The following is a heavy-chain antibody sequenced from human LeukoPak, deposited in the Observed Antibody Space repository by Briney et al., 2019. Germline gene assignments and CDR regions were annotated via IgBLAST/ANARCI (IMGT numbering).Heavy chain of an antibody. CDR1: VGTFSSYA. CDR2: IIPIFGTA. CDR3: ARDMGYCSSTSCYSDAFDI. V-gene: IGHV1-69*13. J-gene: IGHJ3*02. Sequence: SVKVSCKASVGTFSSYAISWVRQAPGQGLEWMGGIIPIFGTANYAQKFQGRVTITADESTSTAYMELSSLRSEDTAVYYCARDMGYCSSTSCYSDAFDIWGQGTMVTVSS. D-gene: IGHD2-2*02.